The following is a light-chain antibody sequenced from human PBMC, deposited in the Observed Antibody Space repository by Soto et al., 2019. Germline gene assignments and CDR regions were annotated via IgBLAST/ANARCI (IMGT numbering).Light chain of an antibody. CDR2: DVT. CDR1: SSDVGGYNY. J-gene: IGLJ1*01. Sequence: QSVRTQPASESVSPGQSIIISCTGTSSDVGGYNYVSWYQQHPVKAPKLMIYDVTNRPSGVSDRFSGSKSGNTASLTISGLQAEDEADYYCSSYTSSSTPYVFGTGTKVTV. V-gene: IGLV2-14*01. CDR3: SSYTSSSTPYV.